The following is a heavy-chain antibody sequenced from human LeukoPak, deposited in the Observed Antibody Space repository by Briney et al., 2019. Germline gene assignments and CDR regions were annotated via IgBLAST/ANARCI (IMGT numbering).Heavy chain of an antibody. V-gene: IGHV4-4*07. CDR3: ARDQAPLDYDSSGYYYPWHFDL. J-gene: IGHJ2*01. Sequence: PSETLSLTCTVSGGSISSYYWSWIRQPAGKGLEWIGRIYTSGSTNYNPSLKSRVTMSVDTSKNQFSLKLSSVAAADTAVYYCARDQAPLDYDSSGYYYPWHFDLWGRGTLVTVSS. CDR1: GGSISSYY. CDR2: IYTSGST. D-gene: IGHD3-22*01.